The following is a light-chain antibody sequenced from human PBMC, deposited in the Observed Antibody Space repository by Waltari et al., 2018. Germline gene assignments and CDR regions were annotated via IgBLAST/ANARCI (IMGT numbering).Light chain of an antibody. J-gene: IGKJ1*01. CDR1: QSISSW. CDR2: KAY. CDR3: QQYNGYSGT. Sequence: DIQMTKSPSTMSASVGDRVTITCRDSQSISSWLAWYQQIPGKAPKLLIYKAYSLEVGVPSRFSVSRSVTEFTLTISSLQPADFSTYYCQQYNGYSGTFRQGTNVEIK. V-gene: IGKV1-5*03.